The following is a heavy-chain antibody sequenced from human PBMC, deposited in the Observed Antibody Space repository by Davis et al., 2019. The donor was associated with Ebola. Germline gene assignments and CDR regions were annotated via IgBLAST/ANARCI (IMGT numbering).Heavy chain of an antibody. Sequence: SVKVSCKASGGTFSSYAISWVRQAPGQGLEWMGGIIPIFGTANYAQKFQGRVTITADESTSTAYMELSRLRSDDTAVYYCARGGYCTGGVCYYFDYWGQGTLVAVSS. D-gene: IGHD2-8*02. CDR1: GGTFSSYA. CDR2: IIPIFGTA. J-gene: IGHJ4*02. CDR3: ARGGYCTGGVCYYFDY. V-gene: IGHV1-69*13.